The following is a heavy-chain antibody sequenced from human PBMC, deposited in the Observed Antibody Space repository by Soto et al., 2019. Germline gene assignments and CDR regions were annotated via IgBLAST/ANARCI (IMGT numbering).Heavy chain of an antibody. J-gene: IGHJ4*02. CDR2: IYSDGRT. D-gene: IGHD3-3*01. CDR3: TRELWSSSWKNYFDY. Sequence: GGSLRLSCAASGFTVSTDYMSWVRQAPGRGLEWVSVIYSDGRTYYTDSVKGRFTISRDNFENTPYLQMNSLRAEDTAIYYCTRELWSSSWKNYFDYWGQGTLVTVSS. V-gene: IGHV3-53*01. CDR1: GFTVSTDY.